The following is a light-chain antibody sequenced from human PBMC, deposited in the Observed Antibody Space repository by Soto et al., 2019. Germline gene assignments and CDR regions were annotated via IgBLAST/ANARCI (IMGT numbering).Light chain of an antibody. Sequence: DIQMTQSPSSLSASVGDRVTITCRASQSITTYLNWYQQKPGKAPKLLIYAASSLQSGVPSRFSGSGSGTDFTLTISSLQPEDFATYYCQQSSSIPITFGQGTRLEMK. CDR1: QSITTY. J-gene: IGKJ5*01. V-gene: IGKV1-39*01. CDR3: QQSSSIPIT. CDR2: AAS.